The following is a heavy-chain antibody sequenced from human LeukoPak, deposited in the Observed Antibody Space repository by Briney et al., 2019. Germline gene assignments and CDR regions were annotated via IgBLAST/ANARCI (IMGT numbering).Heavy chain of an antibody. Sequence: GRSLRLSCAASGFTFDDYAMHWVRQAPGKGLEWVSGISWNSGNIVYADSVKGRFTISRDNAKNSLYLQMNSLRAEDTALYYCAKAPTLYGAFDIWGQGTMVTVSS. CDR2: ISWNSGNI. CDR1: GFTFDDYA. CDR3: AKAPTLYGAFDI. J-gene: IGHJ3*02. V-gene: IGHV3-9*01. D-gene: IGHD2-8*01.